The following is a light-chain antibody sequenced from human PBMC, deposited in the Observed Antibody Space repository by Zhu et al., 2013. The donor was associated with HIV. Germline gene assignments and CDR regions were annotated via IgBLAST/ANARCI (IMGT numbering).Light chain of an antibody. CDR2: DVN. V-gene: IGLV2-11*01. CDR3: CSYAGNTV. J-gene: IGLJ2*01. CDR1: SSDVGAYNY. Sequence: QSALTQPRSVSGSPGQSVTISCTGTSSDVGAYNYVSWYQQHPDKAPKLMIYDVNKRPSGVPDRFSGSKSVNTASLTISGLQAEDEADYYCCSYAGNTVFGGGTKLTVL.